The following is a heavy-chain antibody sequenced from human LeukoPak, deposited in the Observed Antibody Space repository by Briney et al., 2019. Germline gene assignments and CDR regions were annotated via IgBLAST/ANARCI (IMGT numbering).Heavy chain of an antibody. Sequence: VKVSCKASGGAFSSYAISWVRQAPGQGLEWMGRIIPILGIANYAQKFQGRVTITADKSTSTAYMELSSLRSEDTAVYYCARSLLRYCSGGSCYDDYWGQGTMAADSS. CDR2: IIPILGIA. J-gene: IGHJ4*02. CDR3: ARSLLRYCSGGSCYDDY. V-gene: IGHV1-69*10. CDR1: GGAFSSYA. D-gene: IGHD2-15*01.